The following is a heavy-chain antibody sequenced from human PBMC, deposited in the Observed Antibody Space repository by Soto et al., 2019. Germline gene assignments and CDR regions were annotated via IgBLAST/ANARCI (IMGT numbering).Heavy chain of an antibody. CDR3: ARDGDRGYSYDYWFGP. D-gene: IGHD5-18*01. V-gene: IGHV3-30-3*01. J-gene: IGHJ5*02. CDR1: GFTFSTYS. CDR2: ISYDGNNK. Sequence: LRLSCAASGFTFSTYSMHWVRQAPGKGLEWVALISYDGNNKYYADSVKGRFTISRDNSKNTLYMQMNSLRAEDTAVFHCARDGDRGYSYDYWFGPWGQGTLVTVSA.